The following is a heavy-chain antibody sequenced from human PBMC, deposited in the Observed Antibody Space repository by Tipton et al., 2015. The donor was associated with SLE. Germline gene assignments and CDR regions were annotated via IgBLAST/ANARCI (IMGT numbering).Heavy chain of an antibody. CDR2: VFDTGYT. CDR3: ARQDLGRAATLTFDI. V-gene: IGHV4-39*01. J-gene: IGHJ4*02. Sequence: TLSLNCHVAGGRVRNSLYYWAWIRQPRGKRLGWIGSVFDTGYTAYNPSLEGRMSISVDTSNNEFSLKLSAGTAADTAVYFCARQDLGRAATLTFDIWGLGTLVTVSS. CDR1: GGRVRNSLYY. D-gene: IGHD6-25*01.